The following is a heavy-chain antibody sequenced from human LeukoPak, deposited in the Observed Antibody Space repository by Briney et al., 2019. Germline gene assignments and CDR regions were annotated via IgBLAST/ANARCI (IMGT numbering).Heavy chain of an antibody. D-gene: IGHD2-2*01. V-gene: IGHV1-18*01. Sequence: ASVKVSCKASGYTFTSYGISWVRQAPGQGLEWMGWISAYNGNTNYAQKLQGRVTMTTDTSTSTAYMELRSLRSDDTAVYYCATTSLGYCSSTSCGWFDPWGQGTLVTVSS. J-gene: IGHJ5*02. CDR3: ATTSLGYCSSTSCGWFDP. CDR1: GYTFTSYG. CDR2: ISAYNGNT.